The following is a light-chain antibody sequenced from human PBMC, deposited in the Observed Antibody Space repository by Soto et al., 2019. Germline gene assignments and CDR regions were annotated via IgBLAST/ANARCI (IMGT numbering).Light chain of an antibody. J-gene: IGKJ1*01. CDR1: QSIDSW. Sequence: DIPMTQSPSTLSASVGDRVTITCRASQSIDSWLAWYQQKPGKAPKILIYKASGLESGVPSRFSGSESGTECTLTISSLQPDDSATYYCQQYKTYWTFVQGTNVEFK. V-gene: IGKV1-5*03. CDR2: KAS. CDR3: QQYKTYWT.